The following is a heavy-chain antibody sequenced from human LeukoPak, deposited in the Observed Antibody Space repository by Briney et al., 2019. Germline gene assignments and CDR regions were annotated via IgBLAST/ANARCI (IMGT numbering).Heavy chain of an antibody. CDR1: GYTFNNYG. Sequence: ASVKLSCNASGYTFNNYGVSWMRQAPGQGLEWVGWISPKNGNTNYAQKLLGRVTITTDTSTNTAYMELRSLSFDDTAVYYCARYHEYLLKYWFDTWGQGTLVTVSS. J-gene: IGHJ5*02. CDR2: ISPKNGNT. V-gene: IGHV1-18*01. D-gene: IGHD2-15*01. CDR3: ARYHEYLLKYWFDT.